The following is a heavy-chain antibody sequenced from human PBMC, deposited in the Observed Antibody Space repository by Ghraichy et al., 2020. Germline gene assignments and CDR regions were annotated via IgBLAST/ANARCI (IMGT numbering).Heavy chain of an antibody. Sequence: GGSLRLSCAASGFTFSSYSMNWVRQAPGKGLEWVSSISSSSSYIYYADSVKGRFTISRDNAKNSLYLQMNSLRAEDTAVSYCARVSLGQQLDNYFDYWGQGTLVTVSS. CDR2: ISSSSSYI. CDR3: ARVSLGQQLDNYFDY. V-gene: IGHV3-21*01. CDR1: GFTFSSYS. D-gene: IGHD6-13*01. J-gene: IGHJ4*02.